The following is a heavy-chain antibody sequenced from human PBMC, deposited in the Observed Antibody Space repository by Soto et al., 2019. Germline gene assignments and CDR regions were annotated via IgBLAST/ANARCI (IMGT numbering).Heavy chain of an antibody. J-gene: IGHJ4*02. Sequence: GASVKVSCKASGGTFSSYAISWVRQAPGQGLEWMGGIIPIFGTANYAQKFQGRVTITADESTSTAYMELSSLRSEATAVYYCSKDERNYDILTGYYSFDYWGQGTLVTVSS. V-gene: IGHV1-69*13. CDR1: GGTFSSYA. D-gene: IGHD3-9*01. CDR3: SKDERNYDILTGYYSFDY. CDR2: IIPIFGTA.